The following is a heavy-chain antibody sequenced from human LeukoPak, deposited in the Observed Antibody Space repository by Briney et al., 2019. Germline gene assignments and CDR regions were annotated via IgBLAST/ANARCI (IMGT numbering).Heavy chain of an antibody. CDR3: ARGARYFDWLLDY. V-gene: IGHV3-33*01. CDR1: GFTFSSYG. CDR2: IWYDGSNK. Sequence: GGSLRLPCAASGFTFSSYGMHWVRQAPGKGLEWVAVIWYDGSNKYYADSVKGRFTISRDNSKNTLYLQMNSLRAEDTAVYYCARGARYFDWLLDYWGQGTLVTVSS. D-gene: IGHD3-9*01. J-gene: IGHJ4*02.